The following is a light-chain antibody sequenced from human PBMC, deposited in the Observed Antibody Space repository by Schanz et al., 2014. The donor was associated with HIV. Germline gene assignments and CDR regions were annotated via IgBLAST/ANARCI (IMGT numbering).Light chain of an antibody. J-gene: IGLJ3*02. CDR1: SSDVGGNKY. V-gene: IGLV2-14*01. CDR3: SSYTSVGTLV. Sequence: QSALTQPASVSGSPGQSITISCTGTSSDVGGNKYVSWYQQHPGKAPKLMIYDVSNRSSGVSNRFSGSKSGNTASLTISGLQAEDEADYYCSSYTSVGTLVFGGGTQLTVL. CDR2: DVS.